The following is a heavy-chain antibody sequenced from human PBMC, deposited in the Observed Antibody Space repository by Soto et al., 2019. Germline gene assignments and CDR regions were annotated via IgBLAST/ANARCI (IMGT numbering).Heavy chain of an antibody. D-gene: IGHD6-19*01. CDR3: ARDSREESSGWLILYSGFDY. Sequence: SVKVSCKASGGTFSSYAISWVRQAPGQGLEWMGGIIPIFGTANYAQKFQGRVTITADKSTSTAYMELSSLRSEDTAVYYCARDSREESSGWLILYSGFDYWGQGTLVTVSS. CDR1: GGTFSSYA. J-gene: IGHJ4*02. V-gene: IGHV1-69*06. CDR2: IIPIFGTA.